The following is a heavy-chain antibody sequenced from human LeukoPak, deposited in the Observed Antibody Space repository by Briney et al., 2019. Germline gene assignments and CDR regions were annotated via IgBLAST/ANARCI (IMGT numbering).Heavy chain of an antibody. D-gene: IGHD1/OR15-1a*01. Sequence: ASVKVSCKASGYTFTGYYLHWVRQAPGQGLEWMGWINPNSGDTNYAQKFQGRVTMTRDTSTSTAYMELSRLRSDDTAVYYCAREPGTRGYYGMDVWGQGTTVTVSS. J-gene: IGHJ6*02. CDR2: INPNSGDT. CDR3: AREPGTRGYYGMDV. CDR1: GYTFTGYY. V-gene: IGHV1-2*02.